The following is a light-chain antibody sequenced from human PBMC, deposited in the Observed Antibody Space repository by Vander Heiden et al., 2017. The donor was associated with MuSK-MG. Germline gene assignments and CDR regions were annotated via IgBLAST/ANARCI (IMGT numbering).Light chain of an antibody. V-gene: IGLV2-14*01. Sequence: QSALTQPATVSVSPGQSITISCTGTSSDVGDYNYVSWYQQHPVKAPKLMIYDVSNRPSGVSNRFSGSKSGNTASLTISGLQAEDEADYYCSSYTSSSTLVFGGGTKLTVL. J-gene: IGLJ2*01. CDR2: DVS. CDR3: SSYTSSSTLV. CDR1: SSDVGDYNY.